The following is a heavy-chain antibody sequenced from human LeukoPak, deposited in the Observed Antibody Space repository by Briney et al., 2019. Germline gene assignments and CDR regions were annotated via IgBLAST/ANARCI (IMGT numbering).Heavy chain of an antibody. CDR3: ARGMGDGYTGFRGEFDS. J-gene: IGHJ4*02. D-gene: IGHD5-24*01. CDR1: GYTFTNYS. Sequence: ASVKVSCKASGYTFTNYSMHWVRQAPGQGLEWMGIITASGGSTTYAQKFQGRVTMTRDTSTSTVYLELNSLRSEDTAVYYCARGMGDGYTGFRGEFDSGGQGTLVTVSS. V-gene: IGHV1-46*01. CDR2: ITASGGST.